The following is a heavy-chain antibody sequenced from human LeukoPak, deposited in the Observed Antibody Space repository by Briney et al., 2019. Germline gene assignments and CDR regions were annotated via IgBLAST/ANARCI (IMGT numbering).Heavy chain of an antibody. CDR3: ASRPEYCGGDCLEGGAYYMDV. V-gene: IGHV1-69*13. CDR2: IIPIFGTA. CDR1: GGTFSSYA. Sequence: ASVKVSCKASGGTFSSYAISWVRQAPGQGLEWMGGIIPIFGTANYAQKFQGRVTITADESTSTAYMELSSLRSEDTAVYYCASRPEYCGGDCLEGGAYYMDVWGKGTTVTVSS. D-gene: IGHD2-21*01. J-gene: IGHJ6*03.